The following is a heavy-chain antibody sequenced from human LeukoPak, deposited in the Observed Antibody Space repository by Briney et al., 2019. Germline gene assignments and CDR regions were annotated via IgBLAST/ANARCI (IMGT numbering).Heavy chain of an antibody. D-gene: IGHD5-12*01. J-gene: IGHJ4*02. Sequence: SGPTLVKPTQALTLTCTFSGFSLSTSGVGVGWIRQPPGKALEWLALIYWDDDKRYSPSLKSRLTITKDTPKNQVVLTMTNMDPVDTATYYCALSLYSGYGRYFDYWGQGTLVTVSS. V-gene: IGHV2-5*02. CDR3: ALSLYSGYGRYFDY. CDR1: GFSLSTSGVG. CDR2: IYWDDDK.